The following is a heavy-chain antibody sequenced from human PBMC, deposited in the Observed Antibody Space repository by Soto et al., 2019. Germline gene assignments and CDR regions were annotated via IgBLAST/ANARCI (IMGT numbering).Heavy chain of an antibody. CDR3: AKAGYSYGTNYYFDY. CDR2: ISGSGGST. Sequence: GSLRLSCAASGFTFSSYAMSWVRQAPGKGLEWVSAISGSGGSTYYADSVKGRFTISRDNSKNTLYLQMNSLRAEDTAVYYCAKAGYSYGTNYYFDYWGQGTLVTVSS. J-gene: IGHJ4*02. CDR1: GFTFSSYA. V-gene: IGHV3-23*01. D-gene: IGHD5-18*01.